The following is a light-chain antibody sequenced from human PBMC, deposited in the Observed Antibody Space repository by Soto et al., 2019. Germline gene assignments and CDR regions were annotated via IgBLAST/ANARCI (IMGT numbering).Light chain of an antibody. CDR2: GAS. CDR3: QQYDISPLT. CDR1: QSLSSSY. Sequence: EIVLTQSPDTLSLSPGERATLSCRASQSLSSSYLAWYQQKPGQAPRLLIYGASSRATGIPDRFSGSGSGTDVTLTISRLEPEDFAVYYCQQYDISPLTFGGGTKVEIK. V-gene: IGKV3-20*01. J-gene: IGKJ4*01.